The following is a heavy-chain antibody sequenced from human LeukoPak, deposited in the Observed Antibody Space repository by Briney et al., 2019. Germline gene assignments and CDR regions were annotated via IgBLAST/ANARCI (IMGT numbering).Heavy chain of an antibody. J-gene: IGHJ4*02. CDR1: GGSVSSYY. CDR2: IYYSGST. CDR3: ARTYCRGGSCHFDY. Sequence: SETLSLTCTDSGGSVSSYYWSWIRQPPGKGLEWIGYIYYSGSTDSNPSLKSRVTISVDTSKNQISLKLSSVTAADTAVYYCARTYCRGGSCHFDYWGQGTLVTVSS. V-gene: IGHV4-59*08. D-gene: IGHD2-15*01.